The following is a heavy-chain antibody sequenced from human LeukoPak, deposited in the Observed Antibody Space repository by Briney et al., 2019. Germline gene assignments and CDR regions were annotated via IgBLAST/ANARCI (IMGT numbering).Heavy chain of an antibody. CDR1: GFTFSSYS. CDR2: ISSSSSYI. V-gene: IGHV3-21*01. CDR3: ARTYSGSYLAPDY. J-gene: IGHJ4*02. D-gene: IGHD1-26*01. Sequence: GGSLRLSCAASGFTFSSYSLNWVRQAPGKGLEWVSSISSSSSYIYYTDSVKCRFTISRDNAKNSLYLQMNSLRAEDTAVDYCARTYSGSYLAPDYWGQGTLVTVSS.